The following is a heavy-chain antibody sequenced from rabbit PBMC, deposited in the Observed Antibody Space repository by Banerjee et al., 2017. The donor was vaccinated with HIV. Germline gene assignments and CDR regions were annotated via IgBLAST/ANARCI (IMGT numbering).Heavy chain of an antibody. Sequence: QQQLEESGGGLVKPGGTLTLTCKASGIDFSSYYYMCWVRQAPGKGLEWIACIYAGSSGSTYYASWAKGRFTISKTSSTTVTLQMTSLTAADTATYFCARSYAGYGYGPNLWGPGTLVTVS. J-gene: IGHJ4*01. D-gene: IGHD6-1*01. CDR1: GIDFSSYYY. CDR3: ARSYAGYGYGPNL. V-gene: IGHV1S45*01. CDR2: IYAGSSGST.